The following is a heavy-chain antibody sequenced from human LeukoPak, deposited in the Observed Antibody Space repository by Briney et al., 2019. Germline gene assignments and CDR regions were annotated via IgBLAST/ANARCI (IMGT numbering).Heavy chain of an antibody. CDR1: GGSISSGGYS. V-gene: IGHV4-30-2*01. CDR2: IYHSGSP. CDR3: ASMVRGVTLDP. D-gene: IGHD3-10*01. Sequence: PSQTLSLTCAVSGGSISSGGYSWSWIRQPPGKGLEWIGYIYHSGSPYYNPSLKSRVTISVDRSKNQFSLKLSSVTAADTAVYYCASMVRGVTLDPWGQGTLVTVSS. J-gene: IGHJ5*02.